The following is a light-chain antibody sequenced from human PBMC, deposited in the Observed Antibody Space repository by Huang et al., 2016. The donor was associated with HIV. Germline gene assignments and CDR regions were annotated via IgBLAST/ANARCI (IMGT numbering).Light chain of an antibody. J-gene: IGKJ2*02. CDR3: MQSTHLRT. CDR2: DVS. Sequence: LVMTQTPLSLSVTPGQPATISCKSNQSLLHSDGKTYLYWYLKRPGQSPQLLIYDVSSRFSGVPDRFRGSGSGTDFTLKISRVEAGDVGIYYCMQSTHLRTFGQGTKLEIK. V-gene: IGKV2-29*02. CDR1: QSLLHSDGKTY.